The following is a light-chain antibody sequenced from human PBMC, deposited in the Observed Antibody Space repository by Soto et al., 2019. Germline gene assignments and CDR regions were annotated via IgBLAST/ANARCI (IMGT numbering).Light chain of an antibody. CDR2: EVC. J-gene: IGLJ3*02. CDR3: SSYTSSSTWV. Sequence: QSALTQPASVSGSPGQSITISCTGTSSDVGGYNYVSWYQQHPGKAPKLIIYEVCNRPSGVSNRFSGSKSGNTASLTISGLQAEYEADYYCSSYTSSSTWVFGGGTKLTVL. V-gene: IGLV2-14*01. CDR1: SSDVGGYNY.